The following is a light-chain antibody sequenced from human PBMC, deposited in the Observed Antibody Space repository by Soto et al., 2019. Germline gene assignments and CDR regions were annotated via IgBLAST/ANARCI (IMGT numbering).Light chain of an antibody. Sequence: EIVLTQSQGTLSLSPGERATLSRRASQTFSNSFLCWFQQIPGQAPRLLIYGASSRATGIPDRFRCRGSGTDYTVTISRLEPEDFAVYYCQQYNNWPHTCGQGTRLEIK. CDR3: QQYNNWPHT. V-gene: IGKV3-20*01. J-gene: IGKJ5*01. CDR2: GAS. CDR1: QTFSNSF.